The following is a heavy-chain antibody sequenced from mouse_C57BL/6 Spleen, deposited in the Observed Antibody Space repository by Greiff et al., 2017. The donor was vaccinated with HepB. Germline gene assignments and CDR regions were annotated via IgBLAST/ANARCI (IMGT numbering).Heavy chain of an antibody. CDR2: ISDGGSYT. CDR1: GFTFSSYA. J-gene: IGHJ1*03. Sequence: EVQLVESGGGLVKPGGSLKLSCAASGFTFSSYAMSWVRQTPEKRLEWVATISDGGSYTYYPDNVKGRFTISRDNAKNNLYLQMSHLKSEDTAMYYCARDYDGYYGWYFDVWGTGTTVTVSS. D-gene: IGHD2-3*01. V-gene: IGHV5-4*01. CDR3: ARDYDGYYGWYFDV.